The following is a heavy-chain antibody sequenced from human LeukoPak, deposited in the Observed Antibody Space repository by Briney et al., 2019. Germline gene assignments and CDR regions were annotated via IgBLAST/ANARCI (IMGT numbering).Heavy chain of an antibody. CDR3: VRNSNDYSYFDY. Sequence: SETLSLTCTVSGGSISSGGYYWTWIRQHPGKGLEWIGYIYYSGTTYYNPSLESRVTISVDTSKNQFSLKLSSVTAADTAVYYCVRNSNDYSYFDYWGQGTLVAVSA. CDR1: GGSISSGGYY. V-gene: IGHV4-31*03. J-gene: IGHJ4*02. D-gene: IGHD3-22*01. CDR2: IYYSGTT.